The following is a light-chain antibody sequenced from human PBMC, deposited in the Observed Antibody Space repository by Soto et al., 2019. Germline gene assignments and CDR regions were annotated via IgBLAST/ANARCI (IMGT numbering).Light chain of an antibody. CDR3: QQYGSSTRT. CDR1: QSVSAGY. V-gene: IGKV3-20*01. J-gene: IGKJ1*01. Sequence: EVALPQSHCTLSLSPGERSAVSCSAIQSVSAGYFAWYQQKPGQAPRLLIYETSSRTTGTPDRFSGGGSGTDFTLTISRLEPEDFAVYYCQQYGSSTRTFGQGTKVDIK. CDR2: ETS.